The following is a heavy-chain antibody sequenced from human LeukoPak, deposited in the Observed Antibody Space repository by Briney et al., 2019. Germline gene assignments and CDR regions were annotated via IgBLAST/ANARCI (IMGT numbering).Heavy chain of an antibody. D-gene: IGHD6-19*01. J-gene: IGHJ1*01. V-gene: IGHV3-48*01. CDR3: AKDTARALYSSGWDYFQH. CDR2: IGSSGSPT. Sequence: PGGSLRLSCAASGFAFSSYNMNWVRQAPGKGLEWISYIGSSGSPTHYADSVKGRFTISRDNSKNTLYLQMNSLRAEDTAVYYCAKDTARALYSSGWDYFQHWGQGTLVTVPS. CDR1: GFAFSSYN.